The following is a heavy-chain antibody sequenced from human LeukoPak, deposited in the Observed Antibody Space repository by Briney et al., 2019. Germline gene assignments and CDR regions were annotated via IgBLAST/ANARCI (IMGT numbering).Heavy chain of an antibody. CDR1: GFTFSSYG. D-gene: IGHD1-1*01. J-gene: IGHJ4*02. Sequence: GGSLRLSCAASGFTFSSYGMHWVRQAPGKGLEWVANIKQDGSEKYYMDSVKGRFVISRDNAKNSLYLQMNSLRDEDTAVYYCARDLEYGTRSLLVLWGQGTLVTVSS. V-gene: IGHV3-7*01. CDR3: ARDLEYGTRSLLVL. CDR2: IKQDGSEK.